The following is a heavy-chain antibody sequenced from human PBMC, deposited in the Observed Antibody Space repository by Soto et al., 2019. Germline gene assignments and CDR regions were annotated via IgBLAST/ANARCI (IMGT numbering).Heavy chain of an antibody. CDR1: GRSMSSNY. Sequence: KTSETLSLTCSVSGRSMSSNYWSWIRQSPDKGLEWLGYVFYGGTDYNPSLGGRVSMSVETSKSQFSLKLTSVTVADMAVYYCASYRGALYFESWGPGILVTVSS. D-gene: IGHD3-16*01. V-gene: IGHV4-59*01. J-gene: IGHJ4*02. CDR3: ASYRGALYFES. CDR2: VFYGGT.